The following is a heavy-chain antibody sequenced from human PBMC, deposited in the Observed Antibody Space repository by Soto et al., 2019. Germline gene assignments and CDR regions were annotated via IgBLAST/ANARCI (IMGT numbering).Heavy chain of an antibody. V-gene: IGHV3-33*01. D-gene: IGHD6-13*01. CDR1: GFTFSSYG. CDR3: ARVYSSSWYHRDYYYGRDV. J-gene: IGHJ6*02. Sequence: PGGSLRLSCAASGFTFSSYGMHWVRQAPGKGLEWVAVIWYDGSNKYYADSVKGRFTISRDNSKNTLYLQMNSLRAEDTAVYYCARVYSSSWYHRDYYYGRDVWGQGTTVTVSS. CDR2: IWYDGSNK.